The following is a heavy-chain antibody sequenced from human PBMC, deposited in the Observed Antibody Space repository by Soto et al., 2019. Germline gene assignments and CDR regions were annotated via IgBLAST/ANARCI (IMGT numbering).Heavy chain of an antibody. CDR3: AKWVEVSLEYSDS. Sequence: PGKGLEWIGHIYHSGRTYYNPSLKSRVSISIDTSKNQFSLHLSSVTAADTAVYYCAKWVEVSLEYSDSWGQG. J-gene: IGHJ4*02. D-gene: IGHD2-15*01. V-gene: IGHV4-31*02. CDR2: IYHSGRT.